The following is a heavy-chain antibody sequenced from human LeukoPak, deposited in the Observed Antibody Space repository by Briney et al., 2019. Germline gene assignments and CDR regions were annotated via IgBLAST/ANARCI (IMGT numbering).Heavy chain of an antibody. CDR1: GFTFSNAW. J-gene: IGHJ6*03. Sequence: GGSLRLSCAASGFTFSNAWMTWVRQAPGKGLGWGGRIKSKAGGGTTDYAAPVKGRFTISRDDSNNTLYLQMNSLKTEDTAVYYCTTAAGDSSGYYPHYYYYYYMDVWGKGTTVTVSS. V-gene: IGHV3-15*01. CDR2: IKSKAGGGTT. CDR3: TTAAGDSSGYYPHYYYYYYMDV. D-gene: IGHD3-22*01.